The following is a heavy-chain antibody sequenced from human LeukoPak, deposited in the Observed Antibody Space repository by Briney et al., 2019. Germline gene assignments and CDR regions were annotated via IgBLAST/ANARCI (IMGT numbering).Heavy chain of an antibody. Sequence: GGSLRLSCAASGFTFSSYAMHWVRQAPGKGLEWVAVISYDGSNKYYADSVKGRFTISRDNSMNTLYLQMNSLRAEDTAVYYCARDQVVFDYWGQGTLVTVSS. J-gene: IGHJ4*02. CDR2: ISYDGSNK. CDR1: GFTFSSYA. D-gene: IGHD2-2*01. V-gene: IGHV3-30*04. CDR3: ARDQVVFDY.